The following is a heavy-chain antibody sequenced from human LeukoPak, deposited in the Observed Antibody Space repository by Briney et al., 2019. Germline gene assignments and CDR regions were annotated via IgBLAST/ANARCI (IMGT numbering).Heavy chain of an antibody. V-gene: IGHV3-9*01. Sequence: GGSLRLSCAASGFTFDDYAMHWVRQAPGKGLEWVSGISWNSGSIGYADSVKGRFTISRDNAKNSLYLQMNSLRAEDTALYYCAKDLDETHYYGMDAWGQGTTVTVSS. J-gene: IGHJ6*02. D-gene: IGHD2-2*03. CDR1: GFTFDDYA. CDR2: ISWNSGSI. CDR3: AKDLDETHYYGMDA.